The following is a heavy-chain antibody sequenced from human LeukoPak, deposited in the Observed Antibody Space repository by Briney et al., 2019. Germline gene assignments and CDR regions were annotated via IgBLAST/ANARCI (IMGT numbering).Heavy chain of an antibody. J-gene: IGHJ4*02. CDR3: AKTYSSSWYV. CDR2: ISGSGGST. Sequence: GGSLRLSCAATGFTFSNNAMSWVRQAPGKGLEWVPAISGSGGSTYYADSVKGRFTISRDNSKNTLYLQMNSLRAEDTAVYYCAKTYSSSWYVWGQGTLVTVSS. D-gene: IGHD6-13*01. V-gene: IGHV3-23*01. CDR1: GFTFSNNA.